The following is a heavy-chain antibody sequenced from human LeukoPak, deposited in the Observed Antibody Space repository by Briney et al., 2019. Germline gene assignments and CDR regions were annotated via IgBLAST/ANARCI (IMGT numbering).Heavy chain of an antibody. J-gene: IGHJ6*01. D-gene: IGHD1-26*01. Sequence: GGSLRLSCAASGFTFSNFAMSWVRRTPGMGLEWVSGIINSGDTLYGDSVKGRFTISRDNSKNTLYLEMNSLRAEDTAIYYCAKMKGHPLPKYYIDVWGQGTTVTVSS. CDR1: GFTFSNFA. V-gene: IGHV3-23*01. CDR2: IINSGDT. CDR3: AKMKGHPLPKYYIDV.